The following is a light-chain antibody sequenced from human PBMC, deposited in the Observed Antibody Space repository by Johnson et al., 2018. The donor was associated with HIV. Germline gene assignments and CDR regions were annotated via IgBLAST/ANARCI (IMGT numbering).Light chain of an antibody. Sequence: QSVLTQPPSVSAAPGQKVTISCSGTKSNIGNNYVSWYQQFPGTAPKLLIYENNKRSSGIPYRFSGSKSGTSATLGITGLQTGDEADYYCGTWDSSLRVGFFGTGTKVTGL. CDR2: ENN. J-gene: IGLJ1*01. CDR1: KSNIGNNY. V-gene: IGLV1-51*02. CDR3: GTWDSSLRVGF.